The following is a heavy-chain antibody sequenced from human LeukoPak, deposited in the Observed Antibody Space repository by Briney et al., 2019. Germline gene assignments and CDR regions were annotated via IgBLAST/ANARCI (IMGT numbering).Heavy chain of an antibody. CDR2: ISVINNGNT. CDR3: ARDLGQAGGTRRFFFYY. CDR1: GYTFSSYG. J-gene: IGHJ4*02. D-gene: IGHD6-13*01. V-gene: IGHV1-18*01. Sequence: ASVKVSCKASGYTFSSYGINWVRQAPGQGLEWMGWISVINNGNTRYAQNFQGRLTMTTDTSTATAYMKLSSLRSEDTAVYYCARDLGQAGGTRRFFFYYWGQGTLVTVSS.